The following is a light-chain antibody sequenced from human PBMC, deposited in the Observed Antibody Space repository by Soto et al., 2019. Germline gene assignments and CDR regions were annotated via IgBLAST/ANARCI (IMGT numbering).Light chain of an antibody. Sequence: QMNMSAAALSAKKRDRVTITCRASQNIGSFLNWYQQKPGEAPRRLVYSAFRIQSGVPSRCNASGSGTDLTLSIISLQPEDVSTYYCQLGSITPIT. CDR2: SAF. J-gene: IGKJ5*01. CDR1: QNIGSF. CDR3: QLGSITPIT. V-gene: IGKV1-39*01.